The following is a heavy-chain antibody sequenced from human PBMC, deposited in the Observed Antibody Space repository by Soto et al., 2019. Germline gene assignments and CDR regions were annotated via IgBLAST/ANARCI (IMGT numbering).Heavy chain of an antibody. CDR2: IYYSGST. J-gene: IGHJ5*02. D-gene: IGHD3-10*01. V-gene: IGHV4-61*01. CDR1: GGGFSGSPYY. CDR3: ARGGGRSKSPHP. Sequence: SLTCTVSGGGFSGSPYYQTWIRQPPGKGLEWIGYIYYSGSTNYNPSLKSRVTISVDTSKNQFSLKLSSVTAADTAVSYCARGGGRSKSPHPSGQGTL.